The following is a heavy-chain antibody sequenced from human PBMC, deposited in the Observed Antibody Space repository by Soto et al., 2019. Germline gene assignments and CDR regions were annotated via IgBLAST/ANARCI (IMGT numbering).Heavy chain of an antibody. CDR1: GGSISSSSYY. J-gene: IGHJ4*02. CDR2: IYYSGST. CDR3: AGGPDYDSSGYYYVAPDY. Sequence: SETLSLTCTVSGGSISSSSYYWGWIRQPPGKGLEWIGSIYYSGSTYYNPSLKSRVTISVDTSKNQFSLKLSSVTAADTAVYYCAGGPDYDSSGYYYVAPDYWGQGILVTVSS. D-gene: IGHD3-22*01. V-gene: IGHV4-39*01.